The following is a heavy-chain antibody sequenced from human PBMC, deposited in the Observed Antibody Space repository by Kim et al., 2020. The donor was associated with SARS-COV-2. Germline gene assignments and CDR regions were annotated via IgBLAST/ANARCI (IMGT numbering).Heavy chain of an antibody. D-gene: IGHD3-10*01. Sequence: NPSLKSRVTISVDTSKNQFSLKLSSVTAADTAVYYCARRFGELMLGYFDYWGQGTLVTVSS. J-gene: IGHJ4*02. CDR3: ARRFGELMLGYFDY. V-gene: IGHV4-34*01.